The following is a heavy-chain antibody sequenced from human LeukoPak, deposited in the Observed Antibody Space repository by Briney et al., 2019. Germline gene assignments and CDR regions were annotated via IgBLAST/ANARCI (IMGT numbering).Heavy chain of an antibody. Sequence: PSETLSLTRTVSGGSISSSNYYWGWIRQPPRKGLEWIGSIYYSGSTYYNPSLKSRVTISVDTSKNQFSLKLSSVTAADTAVYYCARDSCSSTSCRKKFDYWGQGTLVTVSS. CDR3: ARDSCSSTSCRKKFDY. D-gene: IGHD2-2*01. CDR2: IYYSGST. V-gene: IGHV4-39*07. J-gene: IGHJ4*02. CDR1: GGSISSSNYY.